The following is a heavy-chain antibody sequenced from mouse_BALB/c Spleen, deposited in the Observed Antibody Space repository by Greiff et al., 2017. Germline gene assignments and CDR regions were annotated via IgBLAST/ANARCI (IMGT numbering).Heavy chain of an antibody. D-gene: IGHD3-1*01. Sequence: QVQLKESGAELVKPGASVKLSCKASGYTFTSYYMYWVKQRPGQGLEWIGEINPSNGGTNFNEKFKSKATLTVDKSSSTAYMQLSSLTSEDSAVYYCTRSGIAYWGQGTLDTVSA. CDR2: INPSNGGT. CDR1: GYTFTSYY. V-gene: IGHV1S81*02. J-gene: IGHJ3*01. CDR3: TRSGIAY.